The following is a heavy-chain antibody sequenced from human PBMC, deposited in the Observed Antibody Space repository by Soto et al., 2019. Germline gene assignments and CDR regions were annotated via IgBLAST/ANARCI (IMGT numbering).Heavy chain of an antibody. Sequence: SETLSLTCSVSGGSINSSSYFWGWVRQPPGKGLEWIGSIYYSGSTYYNSSLRSRVTISVDTSKNQFSLKLSSVTAADTAVFYCARHYSSGSRNWFDPWGQGTLVTVSS. J-gene: IGHJ5*02. CDR1: GGSINSSSYF. CDR2: IYYSGST. CDR3: ARHYSSGSRNWFDP. V-gene: IGHV4-39*01. D-gene: IGHD6-19*01.